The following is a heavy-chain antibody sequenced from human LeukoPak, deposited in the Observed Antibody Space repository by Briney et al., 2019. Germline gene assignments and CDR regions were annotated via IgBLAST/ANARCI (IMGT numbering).Heavy chain of an antibody. D-gene: IGHD3-3*01. J-gene: IGHJ4*02. CDR3: VKTIYGYAVRDY. CDR2: INTNGDTT. CDR1: GFIFSDFA. V-gene: IGHV3-64D*06. Sequence: GGSLRLSCSASGFIFSDFAMHWVRQAPGKGLEYVAAINTNGDTTYYADYVKGRFTISRDNSKNTVFLQMGSLRPDDTAVYYCVKTIYGYAVRDYWGQGARVTVAS.